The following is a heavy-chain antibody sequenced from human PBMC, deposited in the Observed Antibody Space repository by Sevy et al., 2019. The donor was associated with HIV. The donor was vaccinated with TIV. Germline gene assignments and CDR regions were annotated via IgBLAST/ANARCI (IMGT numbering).Heavy chain of an antibody. D-gene: IGHD3-10*01. CDR2: IYYSGST. V-gene: IGHV4-39*01. J-gene: IGHJ5*02. CDR3: ASTRDYYGSGSSFSHWFDP. Sequence: SETLSLTCTVSGGSISSRSSYWGWIRQPPGKGLEWIGSIYYSGSTYSNPSLKSRLTMFVDTSKNQFSLKLSSVTAADTAVYYCASTRDYYGSGSSFSHWFDPWGQGILVTVSS. CDR1: GGSISSRSSY.